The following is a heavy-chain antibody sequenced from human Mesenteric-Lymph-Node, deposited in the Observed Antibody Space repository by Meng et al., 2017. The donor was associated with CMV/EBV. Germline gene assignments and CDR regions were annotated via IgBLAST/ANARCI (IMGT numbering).Heavy chain of an antibody. D-gene: IGHD3-9*01. Sequence: GESLKISCAASGFTFNTYWMHWVRQAPGKGLVWVSRINNGGSSTSYADSVKGRFTISRDNAKNTLHLQMDSLRAEDTAVYYCVRDASGYNAYYAMDVWGQGTTVTVSS. J-gene: IGHJ6*02. CDR1: GFTFNTYW. CDR2: INNGGSST. CDR3: VRDASGYNAYYAMDV. V-gene: IGHV3-74*01.